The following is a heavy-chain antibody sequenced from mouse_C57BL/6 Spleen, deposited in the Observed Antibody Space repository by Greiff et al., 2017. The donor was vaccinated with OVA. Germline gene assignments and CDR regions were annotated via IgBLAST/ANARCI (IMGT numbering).Heavy chain of an antibody. V-gene: IGHV1-20*01. CDR3: ARPYYGSSYWFAY. D-gene: IGHD1-1*01. CDR2: INPYNGDT. Sequence: VQLQQSGPELVKPGDSVKISCKASGYSFTGYFMNWVMQSHGKSLEWIGRINPYNGDTFYNQKFKGKATLTVDKSSSTAHMGLRSLTSEDSAVYYCARPYYGSSYWFAYWGQGTLVTVSA. J-gene: IGHJ3*01. CDR1: GYSFTGYF.